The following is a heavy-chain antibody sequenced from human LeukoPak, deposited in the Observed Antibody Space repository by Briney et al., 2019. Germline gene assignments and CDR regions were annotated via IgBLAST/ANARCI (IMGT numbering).Heavy chain of an antibody. CDR2: VFHSGST. CDR1: GGSISSYY. Sequence: SETLSLKCTVSGGSISSYYWSWIRQPPGKGLEWIGYVFHSGSTNYNPSLKSRVTISVETSKNQFSLKLTSVTAADTAVYYCARDSGGYYRIDYWGQGTLVTVSS. J-gene: IGHJ4*02. CDR3: ARDSGGYYRIDY. V-gene: IGHV4-59*08. D-gene: IGHD3-22*01.